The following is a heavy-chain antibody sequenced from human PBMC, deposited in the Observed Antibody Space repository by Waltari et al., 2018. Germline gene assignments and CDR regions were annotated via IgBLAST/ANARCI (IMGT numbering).Heavy chain of an antibody. J-gene: IGHJ4*02. V-gene: IGHV3-15*01. CDR1: GFTLRNTW. CDR3: TTDQGDSYTFYSFDY. CDR2: IKTQSDGGGAT. Sequence: EVQLVESGGGLVNPGGSLSLSCAASGFTLRNTWLARVSQAPGKGLEWIARIKTQSDGGGATYYAAPVTGRFTVSRDDSKNMLYLQMSSLKTEDTAMYYCTTDQGDSYTFYSFDYWGQGTLVTVSS. D-gene: IGHD3-16*02.